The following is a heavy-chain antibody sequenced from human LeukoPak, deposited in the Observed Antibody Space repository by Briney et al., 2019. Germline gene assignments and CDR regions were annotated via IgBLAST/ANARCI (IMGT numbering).Heavy chain of an antibody. V-gene: IGHV3-30*02. J-gene: IGHJ6*03. CDR2: IRFDGSNK. Sequence: GGSLRLSCATSGFTFSSYGIHWVRQAPGKGLEWVAFIRFDGSNKYYADSVKGRFTISRDNSKNTLYLQMNSLRAEDTAVYYCAKDPEIYYYYYMDVWGKGTTVTISS. CDR3: AKDPEIYYYYYMDV. CDR1: GFTFSSYG.